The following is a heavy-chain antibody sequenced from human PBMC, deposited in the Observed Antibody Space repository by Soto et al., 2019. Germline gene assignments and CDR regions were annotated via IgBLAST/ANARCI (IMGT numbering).Heavy chain of an antibody. CDR2: ISAYNGNT. J-gene: IGHJ5*02. CDR3: ARDYYDILTGWGPSWFDP. D-gene: IGHD3-9*01. CDR1: GYTFTSYG. V-gene: IGHV1-18*01. Sequence: QVPLVQSGAEVKKPGASVKVSCKASGYTFTSYGISWVRQAPGQGLEWMGWISAYNGNTNYAQKLQGRVTMTTDTSTSTAYMELRSLRSDDTAVYYCARDYYDILTGWGPSWFDPWGQGTLVTVSS.